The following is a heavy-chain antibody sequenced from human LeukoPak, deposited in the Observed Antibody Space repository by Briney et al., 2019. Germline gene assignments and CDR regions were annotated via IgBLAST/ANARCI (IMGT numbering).Heavy chain of an antibody. CDR1: GFTVSSNY. J-gene: IGHJ4*02. D-gene: IGHD3-10*01. CDR2: IYSGGST. Sequence: GGSLRLSCAASGFTVSSNYMSWVRQAPGKGLEWVSVIYSGGSTYYADSVKGRFTISRDNSKNTLYLQMNSLRVEDTAVYYCARAPPSGWGDFDYWGQGTLVTVSS. CDR3: ARAPPSGWGDFDY. V-gene: IGHV3-53*01.